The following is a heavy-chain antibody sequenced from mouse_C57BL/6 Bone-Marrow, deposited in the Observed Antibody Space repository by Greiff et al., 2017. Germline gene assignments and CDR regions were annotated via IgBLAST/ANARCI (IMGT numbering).Heavy chain of an antibody. D-gene: IGHD4-1*01. CDR2: INPYNGGT. CDR1: GYTFTDYY. CDR3: ARLGGDLDY. Sequence: VQLQQSGPVLVKPGASVKMSCKASGYTFTDYYMNWVKQSHGKSLEWIGVINPYNGGTSYNQKFKGKATLTVDKSSSTAYMELNSLTSEDSAVYYCARLGGDLDYWGQGTTRTVSS. V-gene: IGHV1-19*01. J-gene: IGHJ2*01.